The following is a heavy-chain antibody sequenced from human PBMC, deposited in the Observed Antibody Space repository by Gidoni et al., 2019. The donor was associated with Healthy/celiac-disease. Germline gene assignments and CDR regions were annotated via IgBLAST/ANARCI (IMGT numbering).Heavy chain of an antibody. CDR2: ISYDGSNK. V-gene: IGHV3-30*04. D-gene: IGHD2-15*01. CDR1: GFTFSSYA. J-gene: IGHJ4*02. Sequence: QVQLVESGGGVVQPGRSLRLSCAASGFTFSSYAMHWVRQAPGKGLEWVAVISYDGSNKYDADSVKGRFTISRDNSKNTLYLQMNSLRAEDTAVYYCARGVAKRWLHGGSYWGQGTLVTVSS. CDR3: ARGVAKRWLHGGSY.